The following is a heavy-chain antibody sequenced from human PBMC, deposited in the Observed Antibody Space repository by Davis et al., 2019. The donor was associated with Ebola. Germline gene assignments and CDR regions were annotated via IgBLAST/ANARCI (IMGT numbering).Heavy chain of an antibody. V-gene: IGHV3-53*01. J-gene: IGHJ4*02. D-gene: IGHD2-2*01. Sequence: GGSLRLSCAASGFTLRSNYMSWVRQAPGKGLEWVSVIYSGGSTYHADSVKGRFTISRDNSKNTLYLQMNSLRAEDTAVYYCAREGKYRDESRTFDYWGQGTLVTVSS. CDR3: AREGKYRDESRTFDY. CDR2: IYSGGST. CDR1: GFTLRSNY.